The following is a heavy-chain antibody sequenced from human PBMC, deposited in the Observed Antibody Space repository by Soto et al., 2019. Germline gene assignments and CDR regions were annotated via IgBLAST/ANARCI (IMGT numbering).Heavy chain of an antibody. CDR1: GYTLTELF. Sequence: QVHLAQSRAEVKKPGASVQVSCKVSGYTLTELFIHWVRQAPGKGLEWKGGLDPEQGHIIYVQKMQGRISMTEDPSTKIALMNLSSLGSENTAVYYCATPQSGILDPCYDYWGKGTLVTVSS. V-gene: IGHV1-24*01. CDR3: ATPQSGILDPCYDY. J-gene: IGHJ4*02. CDR2: LDPEQGHI. D-gene: IGHD5-12*01.